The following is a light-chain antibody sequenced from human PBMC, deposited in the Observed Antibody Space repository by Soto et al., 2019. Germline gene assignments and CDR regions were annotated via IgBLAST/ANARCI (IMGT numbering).Light chain of an antibody. J-gene: IGKJ1*01. CDR1: LSISRW. CDR2: DAA. Sequence: VHLSLSPATLSASVGDSVTITCRASLSISRWLAWHKQTPGKAPKLLTYDAASLEGGGPARFSGSGSGTDFTRTICSLQPDNFATEDCQQYNSYPPWTFGQGTKVDI. CDR3: QQYNSYPPWT. V-gene: IGKV1-5*01.